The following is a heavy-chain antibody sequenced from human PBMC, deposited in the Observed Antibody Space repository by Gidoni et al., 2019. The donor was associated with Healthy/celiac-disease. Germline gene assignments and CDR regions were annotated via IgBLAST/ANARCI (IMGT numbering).Heavy chain of an antibody. CDR3: ARVRGITIFGVVRRFFDY. CDR1: GGSFSGYY. D-gene: IGHD3-3*01. CDR2: INHGGST. Sequence: QVQLQQWGAGRLKPSETLSLTCAVYGGSFSGYYWSWIRQPPGKGLEWIGEINHGGSTNSTPSLKSRVTISVDTSKNQFSLKLSSVTAADTAVYYCARVRGITIFGVVRRFFDYWGQGTLVTVSS. J-gene: IGHJ4*02. V-gene: IGHV4-34*01.